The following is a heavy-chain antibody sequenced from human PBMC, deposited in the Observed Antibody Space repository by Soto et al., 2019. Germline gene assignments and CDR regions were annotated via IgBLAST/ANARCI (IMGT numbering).Heavy chain of an antibody. D-gene: IGHD5-12*01. CDR3: ARSRRGYSGYGLLDY. V-gene: IGHV4-59*08. Sequence: SETLSLTCTVSGGSISSYYWSWIRQPPGKGLEWIGYIYYSGSTNYNPSLKSRVTISVDTSKNQFSLKLSSVTAADTAVYYCARSRRGYSGYGLLDYWGQGTLVTVSS. J-gene: IGHJ4*02. CDR1: GGSISSYY. CDR2: IYYSGST.